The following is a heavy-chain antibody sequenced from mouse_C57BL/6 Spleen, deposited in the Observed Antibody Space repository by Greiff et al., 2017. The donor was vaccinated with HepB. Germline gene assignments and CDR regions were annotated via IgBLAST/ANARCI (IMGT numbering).Heavy chain of an antibody. J-gene: IGHJ3*01. Sequence: QVQLQQSGAELVRPGPSVKVSCKASGYAFTNYLIEWVKQRPGQGLEWIGVINPGSGGTNYNEKFKGKATLTADKSSSTAYMQLSSLTSEDSAVYFCARCLDSSGGGFAYWGQGTLVTVSA. CDR2: INPGSGGT. CDR3: ARCLDSSGGGFAY. V-gene: IGHV1-54*01. D-gene: IGHD3-2*02. CDR1: GYAFTNYL.